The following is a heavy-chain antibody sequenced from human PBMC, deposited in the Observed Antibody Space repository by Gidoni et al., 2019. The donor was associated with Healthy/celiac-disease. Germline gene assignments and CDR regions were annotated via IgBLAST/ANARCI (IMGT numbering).Heavy chain of an antibody. Sequence: QVQLVQSGAEVKKPGASVKVSCKASGYTFTSYAMHWVRQAPGQRLEWMGWINAGNGNTKYSQKFQGRVTITRDTSASTAYMELSSLRSEDTAVYYCARDPGVGATVAYYFDYWGQGTLVTVSS. CDR2: INAGNGNT. D-gene: IGHD1-26*01. V-gene: IGHV1-3*01. J-gene: IGHJ4*02. CDR1: GYTFTSYA. CDR3: ARDPGVGATVAYYFDY.